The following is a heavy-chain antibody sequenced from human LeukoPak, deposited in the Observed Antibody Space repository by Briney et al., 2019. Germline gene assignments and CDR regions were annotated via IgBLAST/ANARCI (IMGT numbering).Heavy chain of an antibody. D-gene: IGHD6-13*01. CDR3: ARPPQQLVREGYFDY. J-gene: IGHJ4*02. CDR2: INHSGST. V-gene: IGHV4-34*01. Sequence: SETLSLTCAVYGGSFSGYYWSWIRQPPGKGLEWVGEINHSGSTNYNPSLKSRVTISVDTSKNQFSLKLSSVTAADTAVYYCARPPQQLVREGYFDYWGQGTLVTVSS. CDR1: GGSFSGYY.